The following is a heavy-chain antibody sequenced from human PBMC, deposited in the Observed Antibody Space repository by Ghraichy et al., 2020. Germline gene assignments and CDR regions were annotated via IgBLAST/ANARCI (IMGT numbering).Heavy chain of an antibody. CDR3: AKDRIAAGGTYSIPVEFDY. V-gene: IGHV3-23*01. CDR1: GFTFSSYA. D-gene: IGHD6-13*01. J-gene: IGHJ4*02. Sequence: GGSLRLSCTASGFTFSSYAMSWVRQAPGKGLEWVSAISGSGGGTYYADSAKGRFTISRDNSKNTLYLQMNSLRAEDTAVYYCAKDRIAAGGTYSIPVEFDYWCQGTLFTVSS. CDR2: ISGSGGGT.